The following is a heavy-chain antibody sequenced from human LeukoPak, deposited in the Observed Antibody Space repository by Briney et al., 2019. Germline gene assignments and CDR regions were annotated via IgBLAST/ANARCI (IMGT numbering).Heavy chain of an antibody. V-gene: IGHV4-61*02. Sequence: PSETLSLTCTVSGGSISSGSYYWSWIRQPAGKGLEWVGRISTTGSTNCNPSLKSRVTISLDTSKNQLSLKLSSVTTADTAVYYCARGPDGITSDYWGQGTLVTVSS. CDR2: ISTTGST. D-gene: IGHD3-16*01. CDR1: GGSISSGSYY. J-gene: IGHJ4*02. CDR3: ARGPDGITSDY.